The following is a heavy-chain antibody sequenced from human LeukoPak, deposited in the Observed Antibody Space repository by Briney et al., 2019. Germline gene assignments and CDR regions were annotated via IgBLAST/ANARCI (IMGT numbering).Heavy chain of an antibody. V-gene: IGHV1-8*01. CDR2: MNPNSGNT. CDR3: AREGIAVAGLDY. CDR1: GYTFTSYD. Sequence: GASVKVSCKASGYTFTSYDINWVRQATGQGLEWMGWMNPNSGNTGYAQKFQGRVTMTRNTSISTAYMELSSLRSEDTAVHYCAREGIAVAGLDYWGQGTLVTVSS. J-gene: IGHJ4*02. D-gene: IGHD6-19*01.